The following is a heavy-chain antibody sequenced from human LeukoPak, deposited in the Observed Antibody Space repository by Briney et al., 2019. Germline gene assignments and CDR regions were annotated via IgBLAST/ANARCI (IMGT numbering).Heavy chain of an antibody. Sequence: ASVKVSCKASGYDFTTNYIHWVRQAPGQGLQWMGTINPSVGSTTYGQRFRGRVTMTRDTSTATVYMDLSSLTSEDTAIYYCAKGYCTGASCYVLDSWGQGTLVTVFS. CDR1: GYDFTTNY. CDR3: AKGYCTGASCYVLDS. J-gene: IGHJ4*02. CDR2: INPSVGST. D-gene: IGHD2-15*01. V-gene: IGHV1-46*01.